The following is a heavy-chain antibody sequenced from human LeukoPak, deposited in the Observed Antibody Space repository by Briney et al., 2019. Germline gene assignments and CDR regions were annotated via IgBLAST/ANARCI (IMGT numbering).Heavy chain of an antibody. Sequence: GASVKVSCKASGGTFSSYAISWVRQAPGQGLEWMGGIIPIFGTANYAQKFQGRVTITADESTSTAYMEPSSLRSEDTAVYYCARPRGYCSSTSCFHFDYWGQGTLVTVSS. CDR2: IIPIFGTA. CDR1: GGTFSSYA. J-gene: IGHJ4*02. CDR3: ARPRGYCSSTSCFHFDY. V-gene: IGHV1-69*13. D-gene: IGHD2-2*01.